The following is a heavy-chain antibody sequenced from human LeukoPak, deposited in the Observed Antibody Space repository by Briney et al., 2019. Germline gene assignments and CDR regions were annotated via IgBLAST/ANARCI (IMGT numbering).Heavy chain of an antibody. CDR3: ARDNNHSKNRRSSHDWFDP. D-gene: IGHD1-14*01. J-gene: IGHJ5*02. CDR1: GGSISSYY. V-gene: IGHV4-59*01. Sequence: SETLSLTCTVSGGSISSYYWSWIRQPPGKGLEWIGYIYYSGSTNYNPSLKSRVTISVDTSKNQFSLKLSSVTAADTAVYYCARDNNHSKNRRSSHDWFDPWGQGTLVTVSS. CDR2: IYYSGST.